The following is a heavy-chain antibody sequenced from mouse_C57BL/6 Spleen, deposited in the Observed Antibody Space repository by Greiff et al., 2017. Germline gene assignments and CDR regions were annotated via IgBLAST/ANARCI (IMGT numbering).Heavy chain of an antibody. Sequence: DVMLVESGGGLVKPGGSLKLSCAASGFTFSDYGMHWVRQAPEKGLEWVAYISSGSSTIYYADTVKGRFTISRDNAKNTLFLQMTSLRSEDTAMYYCARPVVGYYFDDWGQGTTLTVSS. V-gene: IGHV5-17*01. D-gene: IGHD1-1*02. J-gene: IGHJ2*01. CDR3: ARPVVGYYFDD. CDR1: GFTFSDYG. CDR2: ISSGSSTI.